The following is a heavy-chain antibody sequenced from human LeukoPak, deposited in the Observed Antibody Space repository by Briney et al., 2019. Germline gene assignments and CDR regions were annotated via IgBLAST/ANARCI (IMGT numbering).Heavy chain of an antibody. V-gene: IGHV4-59*01. Sequence: SETLSLTCTVSGGSITSYFWTWIRQPPGKGLEWIGYIYYSGSTKYNPSLKSRVPISVDTSKNQFSLKLSSVNAADTAVYYCARTELDGHTSHWGQGTLVTVSS. CDR1: GGSITSYF. J-gene: IGHJ4*02. CDR3: ARTELDGHTSH. D-gene: IGHD5-24*01. CDR2: IYYSGST.